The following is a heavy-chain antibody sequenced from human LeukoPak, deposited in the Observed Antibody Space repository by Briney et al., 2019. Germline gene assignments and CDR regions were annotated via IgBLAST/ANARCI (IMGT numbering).Heavy chain of an antibody. D-gene: IGHD5-18*01. V-gene: IGHV3-48*02. CDR1: GFVFRSNA. CDR3: ASGSYGQFDS. J-gene: IGHJ4*02. Sequence: GGSLRLSCAGTGFVFRSNAMNWVRQAPRKGLEWVSSINRGSSTIHYADSVKGRFTISRDNAENSLFLQMNSLRDDDTAVYYCASGSYGQFDSWGQGTLVTVSS. CDR2: INRGSSTI.